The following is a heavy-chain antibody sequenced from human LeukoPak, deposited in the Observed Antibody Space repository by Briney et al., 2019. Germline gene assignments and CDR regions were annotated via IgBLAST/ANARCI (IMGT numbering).Heavy chain of an antibody. CDR2: IYASGST. J-gene: IGHJ4*02. Sequence: SETLSLTCTVSGGSISSYYWSWIRQPAGKGLEWIGRIYASGSTNYNPSLKSRATMSVDTSKNQFPLRLRSVTAADTAVYYCARGTYFDLLTGYSPGPFDYWGQGPLVTVSS. D-gene: IGHD3-9*01. CDR3: ARGTYFDLLTGYSPGPFDY. CDR1: GGSISSYY. V-gene: IGHV4-4*07.